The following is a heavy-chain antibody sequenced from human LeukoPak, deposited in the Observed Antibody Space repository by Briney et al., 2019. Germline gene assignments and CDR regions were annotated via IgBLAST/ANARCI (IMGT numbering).Heavy chain of an antibody. CDR2: IIPILNIT. Sequence: SVKISCKASGGTFSYYTFSWVRPAPGQGLEWMGRIIPILNITNYSQVFEGRVTISADKSTSTAFMELSSLRFEDTAVYFCARETHYALDVWGQGTTVIVS. J-gene: IGHJ6*02. V-gene: IGHV1-69*04. CDR3: ARETHYALDV. CDR1: GGTFSYYT.